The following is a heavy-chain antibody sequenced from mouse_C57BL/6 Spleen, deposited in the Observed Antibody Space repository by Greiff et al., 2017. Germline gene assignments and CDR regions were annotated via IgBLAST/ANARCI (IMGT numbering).Heavy chain of an antibody. V-gene: IGHV5-12*01. J-gene: IGHJ4*01. D-gene: IGHD3-2*02. CDR2: ISNGGGST. CDR3: ARQGSSGYLYAMDY. Sequence: EVKLVESGGGLVQPGGSLKLSCAASGFTFSDYYMYWVRQTPEKRLEWVAYISNGGGSTYYPDTVKGRFTISRDNAKNTLYLQMSRLKSEDTAMYYCARQGSSGYLYAMDYWGQGTSVTVSS. CDR1: GFTFSDYY.